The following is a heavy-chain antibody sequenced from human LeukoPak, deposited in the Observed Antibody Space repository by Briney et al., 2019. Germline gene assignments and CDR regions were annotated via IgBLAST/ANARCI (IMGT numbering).Heavy chain of an antibody. V-gene: IGHV4-59*11. CDR2: IKYSGST. Sequence: PSETLSLTCTVSGDSISSHCWSWIRQPPGKGLEWIAYIKYSGSTSNNPSLKSRISISVDTSKNQVSLKLSSVTAADTAVYYCARDTCSDGICPDYWGQGTLVTVSS. CDR3: ARDTCSDGICPDY. CDR1: GDSISSHC. J-gene: IGHJ4*02. D-gene: IGHD2-15*01.